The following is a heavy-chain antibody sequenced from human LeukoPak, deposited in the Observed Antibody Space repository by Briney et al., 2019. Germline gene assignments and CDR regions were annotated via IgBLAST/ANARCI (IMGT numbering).Heavy chain of an antibody. CDR1: GYSISSGLY. Sequence: PSETLSLTCTVSGYSISSGLYWNWIRQPPGKGLEWIGYIYYSGSTNYNPSLRSRVTILVDTSKNQFSLKLTSVTAADTAVYYCARGRFGSSSSFDYWGQGNLVTVSS. CDR3: ARGRFGSSSSFDY. J-gene: IGHJ4*02. V-gene: IGHV4-61*01. CDR2: IYYSGST. D-gene: IGHD6-6*01.